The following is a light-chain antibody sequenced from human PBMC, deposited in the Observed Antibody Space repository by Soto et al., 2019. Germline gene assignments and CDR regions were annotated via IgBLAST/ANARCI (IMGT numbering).Light chain of an antibody. CDR1: QNINKW. Sequence: DIQMTQSPSTLSASVGYRVTVTCRASQNINKWLAWYQQKPGRAPKLLIYKASALESGVPSRFSGSGSGTEITLTISSLQPDDFGTYYCQQYNTYSAFGQGTKVDIK. CDR2: KAS. CDR3: QQYNTYSA. J-gene: IGKJ1*01. V-gene: IGKV1-5*03.